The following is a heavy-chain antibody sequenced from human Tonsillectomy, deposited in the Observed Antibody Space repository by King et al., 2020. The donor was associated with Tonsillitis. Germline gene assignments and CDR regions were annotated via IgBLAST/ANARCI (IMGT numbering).Heavy chain of an antibody. CDR1: NYSISSGHY. Sequence: QLQESGPGLVKPSETLSLTCVVSNYSISSGHYWGWIRQPPGKGLEWIGSIFHRRNTYYTPSLKSRITISVDTSNNKFSLRVNSVTAADTAVYYGARVGVRSLIIDDAFDMWGQGTMVTVSS. V-gene: IGHV4-38-2*01. CDR3: ARVGVRSLIIDDAFDM. J-gene: IGHJ3*02. D-gene: IGHD3-10*01. CDR2: IFHRRNT.